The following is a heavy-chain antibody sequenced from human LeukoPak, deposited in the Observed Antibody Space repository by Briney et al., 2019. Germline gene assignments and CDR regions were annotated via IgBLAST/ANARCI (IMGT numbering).Heavy chain of an antibody. Sequence: SETLSLTCTVSGGSISSSSYYWGWIRQPPGKGLEWIGSIYYSGSTYYNPSLKSRVTISVDTSKNQFSLKLSPVTAADTAVYYCARAVPPGYSSSWYLAFDYWGQGTLVTVSS. CDR2: IYYSGST. V-gene: IGHV4-39*01. J-gene: IGHJ4*02. D-gene: IGHD6-13*01. CDR3: ARAVPPGYSSSWYLAFDY. CDR1: GGSISSSSYY.